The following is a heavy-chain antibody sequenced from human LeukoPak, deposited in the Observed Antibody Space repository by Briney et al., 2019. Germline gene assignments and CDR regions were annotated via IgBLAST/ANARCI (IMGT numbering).Heavy chain of an antibody. D-gene: IGHD6-13*01. CDR3: ARTSSSWQSGWFDP. J-gene: IGHJ5*02. CDR2: IYPGDSDT. CDR1: GYSFTNYW. Sequence: LGESLKISCKGSGYSFTNYWIGWVRQMPGKGLEWMGIIYPGDSDTRYSPSFQGQVTISADKSISTAYLQWSGLKASDTAMYYCARTSSSWQSGWFDPWGQGSLVTVSS. V-gene: IGHV5-51*01.